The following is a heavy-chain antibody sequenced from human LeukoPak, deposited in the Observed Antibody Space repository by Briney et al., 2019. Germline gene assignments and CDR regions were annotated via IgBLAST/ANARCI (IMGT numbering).Heavy chain of an antibody. J-gene: IGHJ4*02. V-gene: IGHV4-4*02. CDR2: IYHSGST. Sequence: PSGTLSLTCAVSGGSISSSNWLSWVRPPPGKGLEWIGEIYHSGSTNYKPSLKRRVTIQVHKPKNQFSLKLSSVTAADTAVYYCAIHKYYYGSGSSTYFDYWGQGTLVTVSS. CDR1: GGSISSSNW. D-gene: IGHD3-10*01. CDR3: AIHKYYYGSGSSTYFDY.